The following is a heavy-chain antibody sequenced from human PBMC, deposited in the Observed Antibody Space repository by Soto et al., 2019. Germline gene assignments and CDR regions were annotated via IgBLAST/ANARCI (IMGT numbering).Heavy chain of an antibody. CDR3: AREVYIAAAKRRLFDY. Sequence: SLTCTVSGGSISSGGYYWSWIRQHPGKGLEWIGYIYYNGSTYYNPSLKSRVTISVDTSKNQFSLKLSSVTAADTAVYYCAREVYIAAAKRRLFDYWGQGTLVTVSS. CDR2: IYYNGST. D-gene: IGHD6-13*01. CDR1: GGSISSGGYY. J-gene: IGHJ4*02. V-gene: IGHV4-31*03.